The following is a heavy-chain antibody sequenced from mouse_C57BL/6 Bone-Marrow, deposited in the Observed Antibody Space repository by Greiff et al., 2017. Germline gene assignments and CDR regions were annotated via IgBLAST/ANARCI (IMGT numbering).Heavy chain of an antibody. V-gene: IGHV1-55*01. CDR3: ARPYYSNYWYFDV. D-gene: IGHD2-5*01. CDR1: GYTFTSYW. CDR2: IYPGSGST. J-gene: IGHJ1*03. Sequence: VQLQQPGAELVKPGSSVKMSCKASGYTFTSYWITWVKQRPGQGLEWIGDIYPGSGSTNYNEKFKSKATLTVDTSSSTAYMQLSSLTSEDSAVYYCARPYYSNYWYFDVWGTGTTVTVSS.